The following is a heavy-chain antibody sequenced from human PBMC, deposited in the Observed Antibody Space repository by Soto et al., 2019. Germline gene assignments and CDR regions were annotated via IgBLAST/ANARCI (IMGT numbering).Heavy chain of an antibody. D-gene: IGHD3-16*01. J-gene: IGHJ4*02. V-gene: IGHV4-59*08. CDR3: ARRWGTTFDY. CDR1: GGSISNYY. Sequence: QVQLQESGPGLVKPSETLSLTCTVSGGSISNYYWSWIRQPPGKGLEWSGYIYYSGSTNYNPSLKSRVTISVDTSKNQFSLKLSSVTAADTAVYYCARRWGTTFDYWGQGTLVTVSS. CDR2: IYYSGST.